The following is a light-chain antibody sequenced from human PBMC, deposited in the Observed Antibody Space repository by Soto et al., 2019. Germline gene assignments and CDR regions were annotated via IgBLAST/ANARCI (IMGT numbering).Light chain of an antibody. Sequence: DIQVTQSPSSLSASVGDRVTITCQASQDITNQLNWYQHKPGKAPKLLICDSSDLETGVPSRFSGSGSGTYFTLTINSLQPEDFATYYCQNHDGVPHFVPGTRIDIK. CDR2: DSS. CDR1: QDITNQ. CDR3: QNHDGVPH. J-gene: IGKJ3*01. V-gene: IGKV1-33*01.